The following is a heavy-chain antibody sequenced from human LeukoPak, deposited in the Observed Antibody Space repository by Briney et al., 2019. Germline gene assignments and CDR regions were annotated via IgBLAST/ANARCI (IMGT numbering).Heavy chain of an antibody. D-gene: IGHD1-1*01. CDR2: ISGGGENT. V-gene: IGHV3-23*01. CDR1: GFSFSTSP. CDR3: AKPRAMTTGVGRYFDL. J-gene: IGHJ2*01. Sequence: GGSLRLSCAASGFSFSTSPMSWVRQPPGKGLEWVSAISGGGENTYYGDSVKGRFTISRDNSKNTLYLQMNSLRAEDTATYYCAKPRAMTTGVGRYFDLWGRGTLVTVSS.